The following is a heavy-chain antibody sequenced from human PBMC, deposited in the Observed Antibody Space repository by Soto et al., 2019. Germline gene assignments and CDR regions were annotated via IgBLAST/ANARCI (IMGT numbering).Heavy chain of an antibody. Sequence: GGSLRLSCAASGFTFGSYGMHWVRQAPGKGLEWVAVISYDGNNKYYADSVKGRLTISRDNSKNMVSLQMNSLRAEDTAVYYCAKERTRNFDYWGQGIPVTVSS. V-gene: IGHV3-30*18. CDR2: ISYDGNNK. D-gene: IGHD3-10*02. CDR1: GFTFGSYG. J-gene: IGHJ4*02. CDR3: AKERTRNFDY.